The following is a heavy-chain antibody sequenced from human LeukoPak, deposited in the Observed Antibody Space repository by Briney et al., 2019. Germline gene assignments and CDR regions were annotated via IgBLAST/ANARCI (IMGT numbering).Heavy chain of an antibody. V-gene: IGHV3-7*01. CDR1: GFTFSSYW. D-gene: IGHD5-24*01. CDR2: IKQDGSEK. Sequence: GGSLRLSCAASGFTFSSYWMSWVRQAPGKGLEWVANIKQDGSEKYYVDSVKGRFTISRDNAKNSLYLQMNSLRAEDTAVYYCARAVGTDGYNLWVYWGQGTLVTVSS. J-gene: IGHJ4*02. CDR3: ARAVGTDGYNLWVY.